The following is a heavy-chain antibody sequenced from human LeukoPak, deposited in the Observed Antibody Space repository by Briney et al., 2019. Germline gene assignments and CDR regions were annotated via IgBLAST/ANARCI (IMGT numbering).Heavy chain of an antibody. CDR3: AHRNYDILTGYYTVFDH. Sequence: GSGPTLVKPTQTLTLTCTFSGFSLSTSGVGVGWIRQPPGKALEWLALIYWDDDKRYSPSLKSRLTITKDTSKNQVVLTMTNMDPVDTATYYCAHRNYDILTGYYTVFDHWGQGTLVTVSS. J-gene: IGHJ4*02. CDR1: GFSLSTSGVG. V-gene: IGHV2-5*02. CDR2: IYWDDDK. D-gene: IGHD3-9*01.